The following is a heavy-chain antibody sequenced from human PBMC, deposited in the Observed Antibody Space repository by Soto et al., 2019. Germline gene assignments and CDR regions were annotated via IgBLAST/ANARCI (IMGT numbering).Heavy chain of an antibody. J-gene: IGHJ4*02. CDR2: INHSGST. V-gene: IGHV4-34*01. CDR3: ANTLVVTATPFDY. Sequence: SETLSLTCAVYGGSFSGYYLSWIRQPPGKGLEWIGEINHSGSTNYNPSLKSRVTISVDTSKNQFSLKLSSVTAADTAVYYCANTLVVTATPFDYWGQGTLVTVSS. CDR1: GGSFSGYY. D-gene: IGHD2-21*02.